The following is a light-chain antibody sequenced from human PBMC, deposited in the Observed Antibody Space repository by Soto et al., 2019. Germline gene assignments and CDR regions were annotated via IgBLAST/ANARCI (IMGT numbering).Light chain of an antibody. J-gene: IGKJ2*01. CDR1: QSITTY. V-gene: IGKV1-39*01. CDR2: AAS. CDR3: QQSYSTQT. Sequence: DIQMTQSPSSLSASVGDRVTITCRASQSITTYLDWYQQKPGQAPELLIYAASTLLSGIPSRFSGSGSGTDFTLNISSLQPEDFATYYCQQSYSTQTFGQGTKLEIK.